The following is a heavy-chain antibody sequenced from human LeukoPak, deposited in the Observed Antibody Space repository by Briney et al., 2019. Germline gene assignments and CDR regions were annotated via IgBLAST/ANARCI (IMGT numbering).Heavy chain of an antibody. Sequence: PSETLSLTCTVSGGSIRSYYWSWIRQPPGKGLEWIGYIYYSGSTNYNPSLKSRVTISVDTSKNQFSLKLSSVTAADTAVYYCARAQGSSWYSGAFDIWGQGTMVTVSS. J-gene: IGHJ3*02. V-gene: IGHV4-59*01. D-gene: IGHD6-13*01. CDR2: IYYSGST. CDR3: ARAQGSSWYSGAFDI. CDR1: GGSIRSYY.